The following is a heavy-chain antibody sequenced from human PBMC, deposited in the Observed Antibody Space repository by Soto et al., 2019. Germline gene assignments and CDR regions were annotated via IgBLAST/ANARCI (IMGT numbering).Heavy chain of an antibody. J-gene: IGHJ6*02. CDR3: ARAPGIAAAGNYYYYGMDV. V-gene: IGHV4-59*01. CDR2: ICNSGTT. Sequence: PSETLSLTCTVSGGSIRSYCWTWIRQPPGEGLEWIGCICNSGTTNYNPSLKSRVTISVDTSKNQFSLKLSSVTAADTAVYYCARAPGIAAAGNYYYYGMDVWGQGTTVTVSS. D-gene: IGHD6-13*01. CDR1: GGSIRSYC.